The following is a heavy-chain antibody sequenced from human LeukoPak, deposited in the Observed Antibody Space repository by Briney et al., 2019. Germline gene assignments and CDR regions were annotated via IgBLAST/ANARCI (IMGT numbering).Heavy chain of an antibody. J-gene: IGHJ4*02. Sequence: TSETLSLTCTVSGGSISTGSYCWSWIRQPAGKGLEWIGHIYTSGNTNYNPSLKSRVTISVDTSKNQFSLKLSSVTAADTAVYYCAREYPPVGSSWYVYFDYWGQGTLVTVSS. CDR3: AREYPPVGSSWYVYFDY. D-gene: IGHD6-13*01. V-gene: IGHV4-61*09. CDR1: GGSISTGSYC. CDR2: IYTSGNT.